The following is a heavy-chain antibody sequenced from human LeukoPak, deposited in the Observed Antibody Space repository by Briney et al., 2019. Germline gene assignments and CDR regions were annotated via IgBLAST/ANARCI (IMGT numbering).Heavy chain of an antibody. J-gene: IGHJ5*02. Sequence: SQTLSLTCAISGDSVSGNSAGWNWFRQSPSRGLEWLGRTYYRSKWFNDYAVSVKSRITVNPDTSKNQFSLQLNSVTPEDTAVYYFARDSEREFRFDPWGQGTLVTVSS. CDR2: TYYRSKWFN. CDR1: GDSVSGNSAG. D-gene: IGHD1-1*01. V-gene: IGHV6-1*01. CDR3: ARDSEREFRFDP.